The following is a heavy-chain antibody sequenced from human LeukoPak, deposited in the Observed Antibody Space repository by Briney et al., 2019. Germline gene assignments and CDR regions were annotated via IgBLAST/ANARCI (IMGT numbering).Heavy chain of an antibody. D-gene: IGHD6-6*01. CDR3: AREYSSSSGSVSDY. CDR2: ISSSSSTI. V-gene: IGHV3-48*02. CDR1: GFTFSSYN. J-gene: IGHJ4*02. Sequence: GGSLRLSCAASGFTFSSYNMNWVREAPGKGLEWVSYISSSSSTIYYADPVKGRFTISRDNAKNSLYLQMNSLRDEDTAVYYCAREYSSSSGSVSDYWGQGTLVTVSS.